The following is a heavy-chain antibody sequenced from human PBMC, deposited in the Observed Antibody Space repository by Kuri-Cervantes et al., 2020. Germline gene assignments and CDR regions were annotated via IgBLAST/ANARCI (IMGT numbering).Heavy chain of an antibody. D-gene: IGHD4-17*01. CDR3: ARDAGTVTKNYYYYYGMDV. Sequence: GGSLRLSCAASGFTFSSYAMSWVRQAPGKGLEWVSAISGSGCSTYYADSVEGRFTISRDNAKHSLYLQMNSLRAEDTAVYYCARDAGTVTKNYYYYYGMDVWGQGTTVTVSS. CDR2: ISGSGCST. V-gene: IGHV3-23*01. J-gene: IGHJ6*02. CDR1: GFTFSSYA.